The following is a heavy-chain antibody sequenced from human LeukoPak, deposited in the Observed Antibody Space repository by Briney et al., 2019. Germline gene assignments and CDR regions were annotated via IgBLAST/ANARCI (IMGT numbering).Heavy chain of an antibody. D-gene: IGHD6-6*01. Sequence: ASVKVSCKASGYTFTSYGISWVRQAPGQGLEWMGWISAYNGNTNYAQKLQGRVTMTTDTSTSTAYMELRSLRSDDTAVYYCARDNKMAARTYYYYYYGMDAWGQGTTVTVSS. CDR1: GYTFTSYG. CDR3: ARDNKMAARTYYYYYYGMDA. V-gene: IGHV1-18*01. J-gene: IGHJ6*02. CDR2: ISAYNGNT.